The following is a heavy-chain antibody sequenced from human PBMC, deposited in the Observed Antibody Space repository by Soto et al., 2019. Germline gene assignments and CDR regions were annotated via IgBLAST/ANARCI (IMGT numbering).Heavy chain of an antibody. CDR1: GFTFSSYA. J-gene: IGHJ6*02. CDR2: ISGSGGST. Sequence: GGSLRLSCAASGFTFSSYAMSWVRQAPGKGLEWVSAISGSGGSTYYADSVKGRFTISRDNSKNTLYLQMNSLRAEDTAVYYCATTRRYVLSKNYSYYYGMDVWGQGTTVTVSS. V-gene: IGHV3-23*01. CDR3: ATTRRYVLSKNYSYYYGMDV. D-gene: IGHD3-16*01.